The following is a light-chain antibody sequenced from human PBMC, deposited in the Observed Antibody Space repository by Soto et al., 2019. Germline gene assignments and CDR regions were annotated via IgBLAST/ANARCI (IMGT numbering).Light chain of an antibody. CDR3: ATWDDNVKGPV. J-gene: IGLJ2*01. CDR2: TNS. CDR1: ASNIGSNF. V-gene: IGLV1-44*01. Sequence: QSVLTQPPSASGPPGQRVTISCSGRASNIGSNFVSWYQVVPGTAPKLLIYTNSHRPSGVPDRFSGSRSGTSASLDISGLQSDDEADYFCATWDDNVKGPVFGGGPSSPS.